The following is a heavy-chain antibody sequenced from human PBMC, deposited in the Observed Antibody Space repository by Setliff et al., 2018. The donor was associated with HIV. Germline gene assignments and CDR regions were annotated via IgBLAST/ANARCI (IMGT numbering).Heavy chain of an antibody. CDR1: GYIFDAYA. CDR3: ARGPKLMIPTSNWFDS. CDR2: ISPYNGDI. J-gene: IGHJ5*01. Sequence: AASVKVSCKTSGYIFDAYAITWVRQAPGQGLEWMGWISPYNGDIKYAQKVQGRVTVTIDTSATTAYMELRSLTPDDTAVYYCARGPKLMIPTSNWFDSWGQGTPVTVSS. D-gene: IGHD3-22*01. V-gene: IGHV1-18*01.